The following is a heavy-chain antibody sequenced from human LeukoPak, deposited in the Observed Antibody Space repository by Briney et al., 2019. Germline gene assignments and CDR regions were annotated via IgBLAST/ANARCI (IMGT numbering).Heavy chain of an antibody. CDR3: ARGRMGGYFDY. V-gene: IGHV3-53*01. Sequence: GGSLRLSCAPSGFTVSSNYMSWVRQAPGKGLEWVSVIYSGGSTYYADSVKGRFTISRDNFKNTLYLQMNSLRAEDTAVYYCARGRMGGYFDYWGQGTLVTVSS. CDR2: IYSGGST. CDR1: GFTVSSNY. D-gene: IGHD3-16*01. J-gene: IGHJ4*02.